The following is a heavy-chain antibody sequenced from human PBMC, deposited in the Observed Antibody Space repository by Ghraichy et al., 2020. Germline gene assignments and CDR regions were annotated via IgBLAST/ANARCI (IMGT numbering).Heavy chain of an antibody. V-gene: IGHV4-34*01. J-gene: IGHJ4*02. D-gene: IGHD6-19*01. CDR1: GGSFSGYY. Sequence: SETLSLTCAVYGGSFSGYYWSWIRQPPGKRPEWIGEVNYSGSTNYNPSFRSRVTISADASKSQFSLRLTSVTAADAAVYYCAGLGIVAGTDDDYWGQGTLVTVSS. CDR3: AGLGIVAGTDDDY. CDR2: VNYSGST.